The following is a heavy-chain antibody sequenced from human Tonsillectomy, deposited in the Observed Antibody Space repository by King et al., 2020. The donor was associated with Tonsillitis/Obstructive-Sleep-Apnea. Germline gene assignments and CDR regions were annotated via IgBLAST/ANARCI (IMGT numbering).Heavy chain of an antibody. J-gene: IGHJ3*02. D-gene: IGHD2-21*01. V-gene: IGHV3-15*01. Sequence: VQLVESGGGFVKPGGSLRLSCAASGFTFNYAWMTWVRQAPGKGLEWVGRIKSKPDGGTAEYTSPVRGRFTISRDDSKNMLFLQMNSLKIEDTAVYYCTTDPVGVSGFDIWGQGTMVTVSS. CDR2: IKSKPDGGTA. CDR3: TTDPVGVSGFDI. CDR1: GFTFNYAW.